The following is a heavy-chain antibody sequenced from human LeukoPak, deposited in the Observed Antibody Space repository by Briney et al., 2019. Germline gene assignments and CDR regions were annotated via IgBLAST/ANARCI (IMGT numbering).Heavy chain of an antibody. Sequence: PGESLKISCKASGYNFTDYWIGWVRQMPGKGLEWMGISYPGDSDIRYSPSFQGQVTISADKSITTAYLQWSSLKASDTAMYYCATSNDYWGQGTLVTVSS. V-gene: IGHV5-51*01. D-gene: IGHD4/OR15-4a*01. CDR1: GYNFTDYW. J-gene: IGHJ4*02. CDR3: ATSNDY. CDR2: SYPGDSDI.